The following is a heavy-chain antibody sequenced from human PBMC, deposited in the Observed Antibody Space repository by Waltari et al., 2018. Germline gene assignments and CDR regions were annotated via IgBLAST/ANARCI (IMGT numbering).Heavy chain of an antibody. CDR3: AREITVGQAVP. J-gene: IGHJ5*02. D-gene: IGHD3-16*01. CDR2: IYYSGGT. V-gene: IGHV4-31*03. CDR1: GGSISSGGYY. Sequence: QVQLQESGPGLVKPSQTLSLTCTVSGGSISSGGYYWSWIRQHPGKGLEWIGYIYYSGGTYYNPSLKSRVTITVDTSKNQFSLKLSSVTAADTAVYYCAREITVGQAVPWGQGTLVTVSS.